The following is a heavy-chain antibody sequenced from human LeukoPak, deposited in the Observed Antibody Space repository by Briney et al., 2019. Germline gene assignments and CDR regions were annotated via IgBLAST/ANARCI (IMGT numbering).Heavy chain of an antibody. D-gene: IGHD3-10*01. J-gene: IGHJ6*02. CDR3: ARAPSSLWFGDV. CDR1: GFTFSNYE. CDR2: ISSSGDTK. V-gene: IGHV3-48*03. Sequence: GGSLRLSCAASGFTFSNYEANWVRQAPGKGLEWVSYISSSGDTKYYADSVEGRFTISRDNAKNSLYLQMNSLRAEDTAVYYCARAPSSLWFGDVWGQGTTVTVSS.